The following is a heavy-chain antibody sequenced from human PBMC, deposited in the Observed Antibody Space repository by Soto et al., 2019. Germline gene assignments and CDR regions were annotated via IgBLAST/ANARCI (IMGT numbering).Heavy chain of an antibody. V-gene: IGHV4-34*01. D-gene: IGHD1-20*01. J-gene: IGHJ4*02. Sequence: SETLSLTCAVYGGSFSGYYWSWIRQPPGKGLEWIGEINHSGSTNYNPSLKSRVTISVDTSKNQFSLKLSSVTAADTAVYYCASLQPGITGTNFDYWGQGTLVTVSS. CDR1: GGSFSGYY. CDR3: ASLQPGITGTNFDY. CDR2: INHSGST.